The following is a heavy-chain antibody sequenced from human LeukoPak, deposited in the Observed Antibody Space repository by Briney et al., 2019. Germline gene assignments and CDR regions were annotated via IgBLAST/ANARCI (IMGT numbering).Heavy chain of an antibody. Sequence: GGCLRLSCSASGFTFSTYAMHWVRQAPGKGLEYVSVISGNGGSTSYADSVKGRFTISRDNSKNTLYLQMNSLRAEDTAVYYCAGKNIVVVTASLHYRFDPWGQGTLVTVSS. D-gene: IGHD2-21*02. J-gene: IGHJ5*02. CDR1: GFTFSTYA. V-gene: IGHV3-64*04. CDR3: AGKNIVVVTASLHYRFDP. CDR2: ISGNGGST.